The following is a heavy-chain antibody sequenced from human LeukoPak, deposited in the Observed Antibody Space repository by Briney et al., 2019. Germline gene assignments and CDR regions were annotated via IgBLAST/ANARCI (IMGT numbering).Heavy chain of an antibody. CDR2: IYRSGST. CDR1: GGSISSYY. D-gene: IGHD3-10*01. CDR3: AYFGELYYFDP. V-gene: IGHV4-4*07. Sequence: SETLSLTCTVSGGSISSYYWSWIRQPAGKGLEWIGRIYRSGSTNYNPSLKSRVTMSVDTSKNQFSLRLNSVTAADTAIYYCAYFGELYYFDPWGQGTLVTVSS. J-gene: IGHJ5*02.